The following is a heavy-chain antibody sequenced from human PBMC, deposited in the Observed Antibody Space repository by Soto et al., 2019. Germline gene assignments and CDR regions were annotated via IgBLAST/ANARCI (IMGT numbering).Heavy chain of an antibody. CDR3: ARGRRVLRWFDP. CDR2: ISAYNGNT. V-gene: IGHV1-18*01. J-gene: IGHJ5*02. CDR1: GYSLPRHG. D-gene: IGHD3-9*01. Sequence: SVKVSRQPSGYSLPRHGSCLLRQAPGKGLEWMGWISAYNGNTNYAQKLQGRVTMTTDTSTSTAYMELRSLRSDDTAVYCCARGRRVLRWFDPWGQGTLVTVSS.